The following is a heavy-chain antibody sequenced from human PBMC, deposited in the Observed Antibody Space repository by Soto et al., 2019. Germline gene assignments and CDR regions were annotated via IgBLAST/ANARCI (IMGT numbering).Heavy chain of an antibody. J-gene: IGHJ6*02. V-gene: IGHV1-69*13. CDR1: GGTFSSYA. D-gene: IGHD6-6*01. Sequence: SVKVSCKASGGTFSSYAIGWVRQAPGQGLEWMGGIIPIFGTANYAQKFQGRVTITADESTSTAYMELSSLRSEDTAVYYCARDGIAARPYYYYYGMDVWGQGTTVTVSS. CDR2: IIPIFGTA. CDR3: ARDGIAARPYYYYYGMDV.